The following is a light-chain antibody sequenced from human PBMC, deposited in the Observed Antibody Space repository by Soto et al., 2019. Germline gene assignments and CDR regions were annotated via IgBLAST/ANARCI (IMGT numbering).Light chain of an antibody. CDR1: QSVRTY. CDR3: QQRANWPAT. V-gene: IGKV3-11*01. CDR2: DAF. J-gene: IGKJ5*01. Sequence: IVLAQSPATLSLSPGERVTLSCRASQSVRTYLAWYQQRPGQPPRLLIYDAFNRATGIPARFRGSGSGTDFTLTISSLEPEDFAVYYCQQRANWPATFGQGTRLE.